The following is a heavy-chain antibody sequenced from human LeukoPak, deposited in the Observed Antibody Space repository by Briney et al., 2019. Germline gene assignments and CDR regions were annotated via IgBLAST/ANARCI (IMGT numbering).Heavy chain of an antibody. CDR2: ISYDGSNK. CDR3: ARDQAPTHFDY. J-gene: IGHJ4*02. Sequence: GRSLRLSCAASGFTFSSYAMHWVRQAPGKGLEGVAVISYDGSNKYYADSVKGRFTISRDNSKNTLYLQMNSLRAEDTAVYYCARDQAPTHFDYWGQGTLVTVSS. CDR1: GFTFSSYA. V-gene: IGHV3-30*04.